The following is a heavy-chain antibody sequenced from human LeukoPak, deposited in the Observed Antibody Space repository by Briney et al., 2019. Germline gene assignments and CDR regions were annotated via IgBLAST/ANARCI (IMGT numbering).Heavy chain of an antibody. CDR3: AKDQIGVLPDAFDV. CDR1: GFTFTDYA. Sequence: GGSLRLSCAASGFTFTDYAMTWVRQAPGKGLEWVSSIRGNGGGPFYADSAKGRFTISRDDSENMLFLQMNSLRADDAAVYYCAKDQIGVLPDAFDVWGQGAMVSVSS. V-gene: IGHV3-23*01. CDR2: IRGNGGGP. D-gene: IGHD3-10*01. J-gene: IGHJ3*01.